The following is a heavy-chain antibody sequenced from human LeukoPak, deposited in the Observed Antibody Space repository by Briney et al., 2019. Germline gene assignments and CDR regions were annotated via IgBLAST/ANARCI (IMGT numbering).Heavy chain of an antibody. CDR3: AMYPPALYIAAAGQGGAFDI. CDR1: GGSISSGGYY. V-gene: IGHV4-31*03. CDR2: IYYSGST. J-gene: IGHJ3*02. D-gene: IGHD6-13*01. Sequence: PSETLSLTCTVSGGSISSGGYYWRWIRQHPGKGLEWIGYIYYSGSTYYNPSLKSRVTISVDTSKNQFPLKLSSVTAADTAVYYCAMYPPALYIAAAGQGGAFDIWGQGTMVTVSS.